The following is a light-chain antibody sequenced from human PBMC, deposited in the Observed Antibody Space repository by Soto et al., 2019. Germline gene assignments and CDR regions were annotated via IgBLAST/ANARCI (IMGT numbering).Light chain of an antibody. J-gene: IGLJ2*01. CDR2: DVS. CDR3: SSYTSSSTPLV. CDR1: SSDVGGYNY. V-gene: IGLV2-14*03. Sequence: QSALTQPASVSGSPGRSITISCTGTSSDVGGYNYVSWYQHHPGKAPKLMIYDVSNRPSGVSNRFSGSKSGNTASLTISGLQAEDEADYYCSSYTSSSTPLVFGGGTKLTVL.